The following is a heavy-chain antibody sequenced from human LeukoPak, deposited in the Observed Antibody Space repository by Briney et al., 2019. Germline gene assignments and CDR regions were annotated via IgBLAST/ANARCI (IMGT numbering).Heavy chain of an antibody. CDR3: ARDGAMFYYGSGWFDP. J-gene: IGHJ5*02. CDR2: IYYSGST. Sequence: NPSETLSLTCTVSGGSISSSSYYWGWIRQPPGKGLEWIGSIYYSGSTYYNPSLKSRVTISVDTSKNQFSLKLSSVTAADTAVYYCARDGAMFYYGSGWFDPWGQGTLVTVSS. D-gene: IGHD3-10*01. V-gene: IGHV4-39*07. CDR1: GGSISSSSYY.